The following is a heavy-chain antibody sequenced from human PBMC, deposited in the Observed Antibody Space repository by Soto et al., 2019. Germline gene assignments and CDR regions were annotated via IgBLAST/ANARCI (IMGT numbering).Heavy chain of an antibody. CDR3: ARVPDH. D-gene: IGHD2-2*01. V-gene: IGHV4-30-2*01. J-gene: IGHJ4*02. Sequence: PLSLNSAISRAAMRRGGDRWSCIRQPPGKRLEWIGYIYHSGSTYYNPSLKSRVTISVDRSKNQFSLKLSSVTTADTAVYYYARVPDHSGQR. CDR1: RAAMRRGGDR. CDR2: IYHSGST.